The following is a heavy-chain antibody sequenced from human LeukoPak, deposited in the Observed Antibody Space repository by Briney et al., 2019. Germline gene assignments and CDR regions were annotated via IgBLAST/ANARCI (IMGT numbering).Heavy chain of an antibody. Sequence: SETLSLTCTVSGCSISSYYWSWIRQPAGKGLEWIGRIYTSGSTNYNPSLKSRVTMSVDTSKNQFSLKLSSVTAADTAVYYCARDGAYGSGIYMDVWGKGTTVTISS. V-gene: IGHV4-4*07. J-gene: IGHJ6*03. CDR3: ARDGAYGSGIYMDV. D-gene: IGHD3-10*01. CDR1: GCSISSYY. CDR2: IYTSGST.